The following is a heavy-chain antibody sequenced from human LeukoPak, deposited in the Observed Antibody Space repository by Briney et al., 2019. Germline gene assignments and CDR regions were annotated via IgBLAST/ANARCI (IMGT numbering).Heavy chain of an antibody. CDR1: GASISNYN. D-gene: IGHD3-22*01. CDR2: IYTSGST. V-gene: IGHV4-4*07. CDR3: ARSYSDTSGYYFDY. Sequence: SETLSLTCTVSGASISNYNWNWIRQAAGKGLEWIGRIYTSGSTNYSPSLKSRATMSVDTSKNQFSLKLSAVTAADTAVYYCARSYSDTSGYYFDYWGQGTLVTVSA. J-gene: IGHJ4*02.